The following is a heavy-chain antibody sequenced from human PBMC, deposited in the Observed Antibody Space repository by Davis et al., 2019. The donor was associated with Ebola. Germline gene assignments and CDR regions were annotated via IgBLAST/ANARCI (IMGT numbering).Heavy chain of an antibody. CDR1: GGSISSYY. CDR3: ARIHYDFWSGYYTPNWFDP. D-gene: IGHD3-3*01. J-gene: IGHJ5*02. Sequence: SETLSLTCTVSGGSISSYYWSWIRQPPGKGLEWIGYIYYSGSTNYNPSLKSRVTISVDTSKNQFSLKLSSVTAADTAVYYCARIHYDFWSGYYTPNWFDPWGQGTLVTVSS. CDR2: IYYSGST. V-gene: IGHV4-59*08.